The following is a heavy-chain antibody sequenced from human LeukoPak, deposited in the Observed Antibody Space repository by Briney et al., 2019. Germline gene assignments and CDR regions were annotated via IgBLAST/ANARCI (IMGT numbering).Heavy chain of an antibody. CDR1: GFTFSSYN. Sequence: PGGSPRLSCAASGFTFSSYNMNWVRQAPGKGLEWVSSISSSSSYIYYTDSVKGRFTISRDNAKNSLYLQMNSLRAEDTAVYYCAGRPLGYCSGGSCWEDYFDYWGQGTLVTVSS. V-gene: IGHV3-21*01. J-gene: IGHJ4*02. CDR2: ISSSSSYI. CDR3: AGRPLGYCSGGSCWEDYFDY. D-gene: IGHD2-15*01.